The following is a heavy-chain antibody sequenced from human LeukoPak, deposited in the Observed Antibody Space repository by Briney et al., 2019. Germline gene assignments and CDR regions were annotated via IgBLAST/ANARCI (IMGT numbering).Heavy chain of an antibody. J-gene: IGHJ3*02. CDR2: TYHRSKWGN. CDR1: GDSVSSNNAA. CDR3: ARASYRAFDI. V-gene: IGHV6-1*01. D-gene: IGHD2-2*01. Sequence: HSQTLSLTCAISGDSVSSNNAAWNWIRQSPSRGLEWLGRTYHRSKWGNDYAASVKSRIIINPDTSKNQFSLQLKSVTPEDTAVYYCARASYRAFDIWGQGIMVTVSS.